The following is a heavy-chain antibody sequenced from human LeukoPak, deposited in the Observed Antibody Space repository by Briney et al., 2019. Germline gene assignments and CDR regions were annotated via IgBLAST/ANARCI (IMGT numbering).Heavy chain of an antibody. CDR2: IKSDGSGV. V-gene: IGHV3-7*03. Sequence: GGSLRLSCAVSGFPFSNSWMYWVRQAPGKGLEGVANIKSDGSGVSYVDYEERRYIISRDNARNSLYLQMNSLRVEDTAVEFCAGGNSMDVWGKGTAVTVSS. CDR1: GFPFSNSW. D-gene: IGHD1/OR15-1a*01. CDR3: AGGNSMDV. J-gene: IGHJ6*04.